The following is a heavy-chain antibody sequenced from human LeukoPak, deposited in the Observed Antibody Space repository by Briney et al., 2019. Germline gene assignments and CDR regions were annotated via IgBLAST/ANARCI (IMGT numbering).Heavy chain of an antibody. CDR1: GFTFSSYS. D-gene: IGHD3-22*01. V-gene: IGHV3-21*01. CDR3: ASEITMIVEGSKAFDI. J-gene: IGHJ3*02. Sequence: PGGSLRLSCAASGFTFSSYSMNWVRQAPGKGLEWVSSISSSSSYIYYADSVKGRFTISRDNAKNSLHLQMNSLRAEDTAVYYCASEITMIVEGSKAFDIWGQGTMVTVSS. CDR2: ISSSSSYI.